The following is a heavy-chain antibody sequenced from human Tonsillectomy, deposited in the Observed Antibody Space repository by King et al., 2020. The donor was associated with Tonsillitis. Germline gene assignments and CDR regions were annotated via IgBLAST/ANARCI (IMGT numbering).Heavy chain of an antibody. J-gene: IGHJ1*01. Sequence: VQLVESGGGLVKPGGSLRLSCAASGFTFSNAWMSWVRQAPGKGLEWVGRIKSKTDGGTTDYAAPVQGRFTISRDDSKNTLYLQMNSLKTEDTAVYYCTTGTPFGELSNFQHWGQGTLVTVSS. CDR1: GFTFSNAW. D-gene: IGHD3-10*01. V-gene: IGHV3-15*01. CDR3: TTGTPFGELSNFQH. CDR2: IKSKTDGGTT.